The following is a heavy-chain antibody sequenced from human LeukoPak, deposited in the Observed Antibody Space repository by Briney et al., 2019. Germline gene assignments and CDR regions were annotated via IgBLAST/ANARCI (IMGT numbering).Heavy chain of an antibody. CDR3: ARESRSRLSPFIEAVAEREY. CDR2: IYYSGRT. V-gene: IGHV4-39*02. Sequence: PSETLSLTCTVSGGSISSSSYYWGWIRQPPGKGLEWIGSIYYSGRTYYNPSLKSRVTISVDTSKNQFSLKLSSVTAADTAVYYCARESRSRLSPFIEAVAEREYWGQGTLVTVSS. D-gene: IGHD6-19*01. CDR1: GGSISSSSYY. J-gene: IGHJ4*02.